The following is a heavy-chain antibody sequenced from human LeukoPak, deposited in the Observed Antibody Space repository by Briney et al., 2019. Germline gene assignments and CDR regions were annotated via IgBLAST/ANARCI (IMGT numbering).Heavy chain of an antibody. CDR3: AKDVYGSGGSCRRDLDY. V-gene: IGHV3-23*01. Sequence: GGSLRLSCAAPGFTLSRYAMSWVRQAPGKGLGWVSVICGSGGRTYYADSVKGRFTTSRDNTKKTLYLQMRSLRAEDTPVYYTAKDVYGSGGSCRRDLDYWGQRTLVTVSS. J-gene: IGHJ4*02. CDR2: ICGSGGRT. D-gene: IGHD2-15*01. CDR1: GFTLSRYA.